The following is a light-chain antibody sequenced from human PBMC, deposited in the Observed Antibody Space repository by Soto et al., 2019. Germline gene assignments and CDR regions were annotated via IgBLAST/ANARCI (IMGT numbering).Light chain of an antibody. CDR3: QKYNSAPWT. CDR1: QAISNY. J-gene: IGKJ1*01. CDR2: AAS. Sequence: DVQMTQSPSTLSVSVVERFTITVLASQAISNYLAWYQQKPGKVPKLLIYAASTLQSGVPSRFSGSGSGTEFTLTISSLQPEDVATYYCQKYNSAPWTFGQGTKVDIK. V-gene: IGKV1-27*01.